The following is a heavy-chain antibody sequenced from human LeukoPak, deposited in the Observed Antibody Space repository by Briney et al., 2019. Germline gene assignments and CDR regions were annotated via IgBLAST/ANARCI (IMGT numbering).Heavy chain of an antibody. Sequence: SETLSLTCTVSGGSISSSSYYWGWIRQPPGKGLEWIGSIYYSGSTYYNPSLKSRVTISVDTSKNQFSLKLSSVTAADTAVYYCARDRKEGGVWSGYYKYYYYMDVWGKGTTVTVSS. D-gene: IGHD3-3*01. CDR1: GGSISSSSYY. CDR2: IYYSGST. V-gene: IGHV4-39*07. J-gene: IGHJ6*03. CDR3: ARDRKEGGVWSGYYKYYYYMDV.